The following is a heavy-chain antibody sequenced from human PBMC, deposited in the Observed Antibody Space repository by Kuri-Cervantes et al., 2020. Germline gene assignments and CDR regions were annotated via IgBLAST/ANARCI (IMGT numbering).Heavy chain of an antibody. CDR1: GGSFSGYY. CDR3: ARDEYSSSKRRVYYYYMDV. J-gene: IGHJ6*03. CDR2: IHHSGST. Sequence: SQTLSLTCAVYGGSFSGYYWSWIRQPPGKGLEWIGEIHHSGSTNYNPSVKSRVTISMDKSKNQLSLSLTSVTAADTAVYYCARDEYSSSKRRVYYYYMDVWGKGTTVTVSS. D-gene: IGHD6-6*01. V-gene: IGHV4-34*01.